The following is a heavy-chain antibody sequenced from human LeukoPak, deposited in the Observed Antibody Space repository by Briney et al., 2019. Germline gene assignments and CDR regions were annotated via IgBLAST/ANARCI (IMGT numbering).Heavy chain of an antibody. CDR1: GFTLSSYA. J-gene: IGHJ4*02. D-gene: IGHD6-13*01. CDR2: IGWNSGGI. CDR3: VKVTAAGFVDH. V-gene: IGHV3-9*01. Sequence: GGSLRLSCAASGFTLSSYAMSWVRQAPGKGLEWVSGIGWNSGGIVYADSVKGRFTISRDNAKNSLYLQMNSLGAEDTAFYYCVKVTAAGFVDHWGQGTLVTVSS.